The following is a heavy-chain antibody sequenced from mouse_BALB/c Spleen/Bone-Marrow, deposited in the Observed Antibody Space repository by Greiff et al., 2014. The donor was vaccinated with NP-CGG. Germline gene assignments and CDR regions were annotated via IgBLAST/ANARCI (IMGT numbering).Heavy chain of an antibody. D-gene: IGHD1-1*01. V-gene: IGHV14-3*02. J-gene: IGHJ3*01. CDR1: GFNIKDTY. CDR2: IDPANGNT. Sequence: VQLKQSGAELVKPGASVKLSCTASGFNIKDTYMHWVKQRPEQGLEWIGRIDPANGNTKYDPKSQGKATITADTSSNTAYLQLSSLTSEDTAVYYCASYYYGSAWFAYWGQGTLVTVSA. CDR3: ASYYYGSAWFAY.